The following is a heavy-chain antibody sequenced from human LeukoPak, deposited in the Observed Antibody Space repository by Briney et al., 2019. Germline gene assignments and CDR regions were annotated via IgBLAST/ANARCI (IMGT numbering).Heavy chain of an antibody. CDR2: IDPSDSYT. Sequence: GESLRISCKGSGYSFTSYWISWVRQMPGKGLEWMGRIDPSDSYTNYSPSFQGHVTISADKSISTAYLQWGSLKASDTAMYYCARQDCSSTSCYYYFDYWGQGTLVTVSS. CDR3: ARQDCSSTSCYYYFDY. V-gene: IGHV5-10-1*01. CDR1: GYSFTSYW. D-gene: IGHD2-2*01. J-gene: IGHJ4*02.